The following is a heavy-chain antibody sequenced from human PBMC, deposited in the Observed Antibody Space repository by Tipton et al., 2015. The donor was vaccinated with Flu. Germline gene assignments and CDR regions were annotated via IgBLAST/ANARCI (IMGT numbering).Heavy chain of an antibody. D-gene: IGHD3-10*01. Sequence: TLSLTCDVSGYSISSGYYWGWIRQPPGKGLEWIGTISHSGRTYYNPSLKSRVTISIDTYKNHFSLKLSSVTAADTAVYYRARSTYYYGSGSSDFWGQGTLVTFSS. CDR3: ARSTYYYGSGSSDF. J-gene: IGHJ4*02. V-gene: IGHV4-38-2*01. CDR2: ISHSGRT. CDR1: GYSISSGYY.